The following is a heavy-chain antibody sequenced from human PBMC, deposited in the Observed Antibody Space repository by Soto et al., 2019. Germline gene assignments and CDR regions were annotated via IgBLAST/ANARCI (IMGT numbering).Heavy chain of an antibody. CDR2: ISSSSSTI. CDR3: ARDGAYAFDI. V-gene: IGHV3-48*01. D-gene: IGHD3-10*01. Sequence: GSLRLSCAASGFTFSSYSLNWVRQAPGKGLEWVSYISSSSSTIYYADSVKGRFTISRDNAEDSLYLQMNSLRAEDTALYYCARDGAYAFDIWGQGTMVTV. CDR1: GFTFSSYS. J-gene: IGHJ3*02.